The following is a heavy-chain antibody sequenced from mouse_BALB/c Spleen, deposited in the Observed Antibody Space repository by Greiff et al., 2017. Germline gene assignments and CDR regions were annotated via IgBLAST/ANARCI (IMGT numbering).Heavy chain of an antibody. V-gene: IGHV5-6*01. CDR1: GFTFSSYG. CDR3: ARQSITTAHYFDY. J-gene: IGHJ2*01. D-gene: IGHD1-2*01. CDR2: ISSGGSYT. Sequence: EVKLMESGGDLVKPGGSLKLSCAASGFTFSSYGMSWVRQTPDKRLEWVATISSGGSYTYYPDSVKGRFTISRDNAKNTLYLQMSSLKSEDTAMYYCARQSITTAHYFDYWGQGTTLTVSS.